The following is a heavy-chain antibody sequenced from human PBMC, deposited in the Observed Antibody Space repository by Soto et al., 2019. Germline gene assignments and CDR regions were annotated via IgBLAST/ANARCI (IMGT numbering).Heavy chain of an antibody. CDR2: IIPIFGTA. V-gene: IGHV1-69*05. J-gene: IGHJ6*02. CDR1: GGTFSSYA. D-gene: IGHD6-6*01. Sequence: GASVKVSCKASGGTFSSYAISWVRQAPGQGLEWMGGIIPIFGTANYAQKLQGRVTMTTDTSTSTAYMELRSLRSDDTAVYYCAGSEADSYSSSGYYGMDVWGQGTTVTVSS. CDR3: AGSEADSYSSSGYYGMDV.